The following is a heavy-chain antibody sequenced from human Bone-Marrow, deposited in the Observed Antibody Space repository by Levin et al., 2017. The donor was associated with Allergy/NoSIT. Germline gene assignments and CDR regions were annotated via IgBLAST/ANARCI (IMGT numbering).Heavy chain of an antibody. J-gene: IGHJ6*03. V-gene: IGHV4-34*01. CDR3: ARTRLGYSYGSWVLPYYYMDV. Sequence: SETLSLTCAVYGGSFSGYYWSWIRQPPGKGLEWIGEINHSGSTNYNPSLKSRVTISVDTSKNQFSLKLSSVTAADTAVYYCARTRLGYSYGSWVLPYYYMDVWGKGTTVTVSS. CDR1: GGSFSGYY. CDR2: INHSGST. D-gene: IGHD5-18*01.